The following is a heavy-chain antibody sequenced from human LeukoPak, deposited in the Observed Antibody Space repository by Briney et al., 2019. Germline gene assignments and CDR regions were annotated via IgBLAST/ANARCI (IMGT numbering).Heavy chain of an antibody. Sequence: SETLSLTCTVSGGSISSGSYYWSWIRQPAGKGLEWIGRIYTSGSTNYNPSLKSRVTISVDTSKNQFSLQLNSVTPEDTAVYYCARDHSYSSSSDYYYYYMDVWGKGTTVTVSS. CDR2: IYTSGST. J-gene: IGHJ6*03. D-gene: IGHD6-6*01. CDR3: ARDHSYSSSSDYYYYYMDV. CDR1: GGSISSGSYY. V-gene: IGHV4-61*02.